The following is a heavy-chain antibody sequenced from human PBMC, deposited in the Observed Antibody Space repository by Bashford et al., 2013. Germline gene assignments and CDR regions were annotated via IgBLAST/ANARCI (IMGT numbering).Heavy chain of an antibody. V-gene: IGHV4-39*01. J-gene: IGHJ3*01. Sequence: TLSLTCSVSGDSIRSRTNVIGAWIASPTGTVLEWIGRYLLHGSTYYNPSLKSRVTISVDTSKDQFSLTLTSVTAADTAIYYCARQDCIDGRCFPDDAFDVWGQGTLVTVSS. CDR1: GDSIRSRTNV. D-gene: IGHD2-15*01. CDR3: ARQDCIDGRCFPDDAFDV. CDR2: LLHGST.